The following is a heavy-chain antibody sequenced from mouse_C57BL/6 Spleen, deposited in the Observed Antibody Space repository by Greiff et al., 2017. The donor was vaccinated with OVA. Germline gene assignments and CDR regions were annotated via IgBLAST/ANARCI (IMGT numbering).Heavy chain of an antibody. V-gene: IGHV1-82*01. Sequence: VQLQQSGPELVKPGASVKISCKASGYAFSSSWMNWVKQRPGKGLEWIGRIYPGDGDTNYNGQFKGKATLTADKSSSTAYMQLSSLTSEDSAVYFCARMMVTTGHCFDYWGQGTTLTVSS. CDR1: GYAFSSSW. CDR3: ARMMVTTGHCFDY. J-gene: IGHJ2*01. D-gene: IGHD2-2*01. CDR2: IYPGDGDT.